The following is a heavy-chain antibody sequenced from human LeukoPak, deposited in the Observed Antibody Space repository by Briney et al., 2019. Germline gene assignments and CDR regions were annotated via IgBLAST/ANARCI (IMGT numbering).Heavy chain of an antibody. V-gene: IGHV3-7*05. D-gene: IGHD1-14*01. CDR3: TRPQNRVFHY. J-gene: IGHJ4*02. CDR2: INPDVSVE. CDR1: GFTFNDHW. Sequence: GGSLRLSCVASGFTFNDHWMTCVRQAPGKGLERVATINPDVSVEYHVASVVGRFTISRDNAKKSLLLQMNSLRVEDTAVYYCTRPQNRVFHYWGQGTLVSVSS.